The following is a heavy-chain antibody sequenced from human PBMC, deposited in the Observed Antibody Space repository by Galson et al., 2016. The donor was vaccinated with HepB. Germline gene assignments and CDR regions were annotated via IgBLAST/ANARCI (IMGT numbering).Heavy chain of an antibody. J-gene: IGHJ4*02. CDR1: GFTFNIYA. Sequence: SLRLSCAASGFTFNIYAMSWVRQAPGKGLEWVAAIAGSGAPTNYADSVKGRFTISRDNSKNTLYLQMNSLRAEDTAVYYCAKGLYGDYSDFDDWGQGTLVTVSS. CDR2: IAGSGAPT. D-gene: IGHD4-17*01. V-gene: IGHV3-23*01. CDR3: AKGLYGDYSDFDD.